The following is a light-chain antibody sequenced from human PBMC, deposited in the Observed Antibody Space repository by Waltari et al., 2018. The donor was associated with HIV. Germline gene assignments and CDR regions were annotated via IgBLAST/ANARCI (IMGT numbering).Light chain of an antibody. CDR2: EDN. CDR3: CSYAGSSTWV. Sequence: QSALTQPASVSGSPGQSITISCTGTSSDVGSYNVVSWYQQHPGKAPKLMIYEDNKRPSGVSNRFSGFKSGNTASLTISGLQAEDEADYSCCSYAGSSTWVFGGGTKLTVL. V-gene: IGLV2-23*01. CDR1: SSDVGSYNV. J-gene: IGLJ3*02.